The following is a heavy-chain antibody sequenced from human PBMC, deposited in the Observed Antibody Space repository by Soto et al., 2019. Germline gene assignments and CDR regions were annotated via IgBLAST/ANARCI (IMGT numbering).Heavy chain of an antibody. Sequence: QVQLVQSGAEVKKPGASVKVSCKASGYTFTGYYMHWVRQAPGQGLEWMGWINPNSGGTNYAQKFQGGVTMTRDTSISTAYMELSRLRSDDTAVYYCARDLGYSSGWYNWFDPWGQGTLVTVSS. CDR2: INPNSGGT. J-gene: IGHJ5*02. CDR1: GYTFTGYY. D-gene: IGHD6-19*01. CDR3: ARDLGYSSGWYNWFDP. V-gene: IGHV1-2*02.